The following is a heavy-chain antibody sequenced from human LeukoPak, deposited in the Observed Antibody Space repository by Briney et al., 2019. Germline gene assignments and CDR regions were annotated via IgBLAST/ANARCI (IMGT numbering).Heavy chain of an antibody. J-gene: IGHJ6*03. CDR3: AKSGVLDSYYYMDV. Sequence: GGSLRLSCTGSGFTFSSYSMNWVRQAPGKGLEWVSSISSSSRYIYYADSVKGRFTISRDNARNSLLLQMNSLRAEDTAVYYCAKSGVLDSYYYMDVWGKGTTVTVPS. V-gene: IGHV3-21*01. CDR1: GFTFSSYS. CDR2: ISSSSRYI. D-gene: IGHD3-10*01.